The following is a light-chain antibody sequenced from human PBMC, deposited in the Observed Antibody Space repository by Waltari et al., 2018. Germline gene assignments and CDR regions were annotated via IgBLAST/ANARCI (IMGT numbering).Light chain of an antibody. V-gene: IGLV1-40*01. CDR2: GDN. Sequence: QSVLTQPHSVSGPPGQRVATSCTESSSNLGAHYDVHCYRQLPGTAPKLLIYGDNILPLGVLDRFSGLRAGTSVSLAITGRQAVDEADYYCQSYDSGLSGWVFGGGTKLTVL. CDR1: SSNLGAHYD. CDR3: QSYDSGLSGWV. J-gene: IGLJ3*02.